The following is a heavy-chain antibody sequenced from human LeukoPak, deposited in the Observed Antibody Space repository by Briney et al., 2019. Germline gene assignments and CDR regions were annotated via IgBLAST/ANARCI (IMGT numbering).Heavy chain of an antibody. CDR3: ARGDSDYDYVY. D-gene: IGHD3-16*01. J-gene: IGHJ4*02. CDR1: GYSISSGYY. Sequence: SETLSLTCTVSGYSISSGYYWGWIRQPPGKGLEWTGSIYHSGSTYYNPSLKSRVTISVDTSKNQFSLKLSSVTAADTAVYYCARGDSDYDYVYWGQGTLVTVSS. CDR2: IYHSGST. V-gene: IGHV4-38-2*02.